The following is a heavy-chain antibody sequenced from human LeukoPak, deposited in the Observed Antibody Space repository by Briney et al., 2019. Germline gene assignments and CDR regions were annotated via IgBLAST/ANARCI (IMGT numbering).Heavy chain of an antibody. CDR3: ARAGTTGTTTGPPAGPIDY. Sequence: PGRSLRLSCAASGFTFNSYGMHWVRQAPGKGLEWVAVIWYDGSNTYYADSVKGRFTISRDDSKNTLYLQMGSLGAEDMAVYYCARAGTTGTTTGPPAGPIDYWGQGTLVAVSS. V-gene: IGHV3-33*01. CDR1: GFTFNSYG. J-gene: IGHJ4*02. CDR2: IWYDGSNT. D-gene: IGHD1-1*01.